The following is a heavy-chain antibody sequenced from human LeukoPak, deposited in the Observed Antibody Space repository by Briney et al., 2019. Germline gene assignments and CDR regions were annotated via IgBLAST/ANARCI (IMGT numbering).Heavy chain of an antibody. CDR2: INSDGSSI. CDR1: GFTFRSYW. D-gene: IGHD3-9*01. J-gene: IGHJ4*02. CDR3: ARAWFHSGVHY. Sequence: GVSLRLSCAASGFTFRSYWMHWVRQAPGKGLVWVSRINSDGSSISYADSVKGRFTISRDNAKNTLYLQMNSLRAADTAVYYCARAWFHSGVHYWGQGTLVTVSS. V-gene: IGHV3-74*01.